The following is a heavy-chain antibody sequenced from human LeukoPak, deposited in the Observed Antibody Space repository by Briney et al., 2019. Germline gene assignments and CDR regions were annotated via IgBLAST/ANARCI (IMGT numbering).Heavy chain of an antibody. D-gene: IGHD6-19*01. J-gene: IGHJ4*02. CDR1: GISISSYW. CDR3: ASRTYSSGWSPFDY. Sequence: GGSLRLSCAASGISISSYWMSWVRQAPGKGLEWVANIRQDGSEEFYVDSVKGRFTISRDNARNSLYLQMNSLRAEDTAIYYCASRTYSSGWSPFDYWGQGTLVTVSS. CDR2: IRQDGSEE. V-gene: IGHV3-7*01.